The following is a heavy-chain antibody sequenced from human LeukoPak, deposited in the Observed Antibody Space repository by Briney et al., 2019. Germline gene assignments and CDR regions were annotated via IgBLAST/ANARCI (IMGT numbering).Heavy chain of an antibody. Sequence: GGSLRLFCAASGFTFSSYSMNWVRQAPGKGLEWVSSISSSSYIYYADSVKGRFTISRDNAKNSLYLQMNSLRAEDTAVYYCARDPGGRMDGSVYPVNFWGQGTLVTVSS. V-gene: IGHV3-21*01. CDR1: GFTFSSYS. CDR3: ARDPGGRMDGSVYPVNF. CDR2: ISSSSYI. D-gene: IGHD3-22*01. J-gene: IGHJ4*02.